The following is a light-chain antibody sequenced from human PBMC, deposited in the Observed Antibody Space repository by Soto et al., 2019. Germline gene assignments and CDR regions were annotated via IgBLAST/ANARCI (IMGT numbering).Light chain of an antibody. CDR2: KAS. Sequence: DNHMTQSPSTLSASVGDRVTITCRASQSISSWLAWYQQKPGKAPNLLIYKASSLRSGVPSRFSGSGSVTEFTLTISSLHPDDSATYYCQQYKSYPWTVGQGTKV. CDR1: QSISSW. V-gene: IGKV1-5*03. J-gene: IGKJ1*01. CDR3: QQYKSYPWT.